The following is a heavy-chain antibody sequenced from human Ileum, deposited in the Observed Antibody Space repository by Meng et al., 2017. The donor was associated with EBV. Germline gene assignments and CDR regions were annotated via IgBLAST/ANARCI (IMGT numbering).Heavy chain of an antibody. CDR1: GYTFTDYF. CDR2: INPNNGGT. Sequence: QVQLVQSGAEVMKPGASLRVSCRASGYTFTDYFLHWVRQAPGQGLEWLGTINPNNGGTNYAQRFQDRVTLTRDTSTSTVYMKLSSLGSEDTALYYCAREKSPGHFDYLGQGILGTVS. J-gene: IGHJ4*02. CDR3: AREKSPGHFDY. V-gene: IGHV1-46*01.